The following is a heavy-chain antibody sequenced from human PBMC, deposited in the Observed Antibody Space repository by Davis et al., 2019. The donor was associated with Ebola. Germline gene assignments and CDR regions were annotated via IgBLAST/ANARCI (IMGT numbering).Heavy chain of an antibody. CDR1: GYTFTSYY. J-gene: IGHJ4*02. Sequence: ASVKVSCKASGYTFTSYYMHWVRQAPGKGLEWMGRFDPEDGERIYAQKFQGRVTMTDDTSTDTAYMKLTSLKYEDTAVYYCAIGGRAEGFDYWGQGTLVTVSS. CDR2: FDPEDGER. V-gene: IGHV1-24*01. CDR3: AIGGRAEGFDY.